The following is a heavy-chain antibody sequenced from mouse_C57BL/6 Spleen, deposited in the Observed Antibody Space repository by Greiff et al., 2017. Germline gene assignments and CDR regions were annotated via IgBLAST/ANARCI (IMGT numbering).Heavy chain of an antibody. CDR2: IHPNSGST. Sequence: QVQLKQPGAELVKPGASVKLSCKASGYTFTSYWMHWVKQRPGQGLEWIGMIHPNSGSTNYNEKFKSKATLTVDKSSSTAYMQLSSLTSADSAVYDCARWDTTVVGFGEWGQGTTLTVSS. J-gene: IGHJ2*01. CDR1: GYTFTSYW. V-gene: IGHV1-64*01. CDR3: ARWDTTVVGFGE. D-gene: IGHD1-1*01.